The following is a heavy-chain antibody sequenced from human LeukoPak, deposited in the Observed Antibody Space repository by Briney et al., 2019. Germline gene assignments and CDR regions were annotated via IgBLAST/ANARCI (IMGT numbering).Heavy chain of an antibody. D-gene: IGHD3-9*01. CDR3: ARDWNILTERTEGYYYYYMDV. Sequence: ASVKVSCKASGYTFTSYGISWVRQAPGQGLEWMGIINPSGGSTSYAQKFQGRVTMTRDTSTSTVYMELSSLRSEDTAVYYCARDWNILTERTEGYYYYYMDVWGKGTTVTISS. CDR1: GYTFTSYG. CDR2: INPSGGST. J-gene: IGHJ6*03. V-gene: IGHV1-46*01.